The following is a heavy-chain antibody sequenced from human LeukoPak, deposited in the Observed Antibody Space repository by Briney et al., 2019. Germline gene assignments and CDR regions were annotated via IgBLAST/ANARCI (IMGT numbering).Heavy chain of an antibody. CDR3: VRHDGRGGATMGSMDS. J-gene: IGHJ4*02. CDR1: GGSISGGSHH. V-gene: IGHV4-39*01. D-gene: IGHD5-12*01. CDR2: LYLSRTT. Sequence: SETLSLTCTVSGGSISGGSHHWGWFRQAPGKVLEWIASLYLSRTTYYNPSLNSRATIAVDTSKNQFSLQLNSVTAADTAVYYCVRHDGRGGATMGSMDSWGQGSMVTVSS.